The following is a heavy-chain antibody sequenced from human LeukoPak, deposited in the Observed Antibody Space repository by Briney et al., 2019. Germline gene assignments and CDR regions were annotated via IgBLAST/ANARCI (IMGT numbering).Heavy chain of an antibody. V-gene: IGHV3-15*07. J-gene: IGHJ4*02. Sequence: NPGGSLRLSCAASGFTISNAWVNWVRQAPGKGLEWVGRIKSETDGGTTDYAAPVEDRFTISRDDSRNTLYLQMDSLKTEDTAVYYCTTSNYYYDSNAWYWGRGTLVTVSS. CDR1: GFTISNAW. CDR2: IKSETDGGTT. D-gene: IGHD3-22*01. CDR3: TTSNYYYDSNAWY.